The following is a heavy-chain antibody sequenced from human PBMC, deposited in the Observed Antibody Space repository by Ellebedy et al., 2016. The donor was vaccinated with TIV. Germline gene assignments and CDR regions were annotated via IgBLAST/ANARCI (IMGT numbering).Heavy chain of an antibody. D-gene: IGHD3-16*02. CDR3: AKYRQGNYYGVDV. J-gene: IGHJ6*02. CDR2: ITGSGGST. V-gene: IGHV3-23*01. CDR1: GFTSSSYA. Sequence: PGGSLRLSCAASGFTSSSYAMIWFGKAPGKGLAWVSTITGSGGSTYYADSVKGRFTISRDTSKNTLSLQMNSLGADDTALYYCAKYRQGNYYGVDVWGQGTTVTVSS.